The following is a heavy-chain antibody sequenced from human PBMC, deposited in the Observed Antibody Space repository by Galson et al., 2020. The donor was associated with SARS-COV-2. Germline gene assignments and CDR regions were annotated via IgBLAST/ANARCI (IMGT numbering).Heavy chain of an antibody. CDR3: ARQNYNWNYFIGYYYYYMDV. D-gene: IGHD1-7*01. CDR1: GGSISSHY. CDR2: IYYSGST. J-gene: IGHJ6*03. Sequence: SETLSLTCTVSGGSISSHYWSWIRQPPGKGLEWIGYIYYSGSTNYNPSLKSRVTISVDTSKNQFSLKLSSVTAADTAVYYCARQNYNWNYFIGYYYYYMDVWGKGTTVTVSS. V-gene: IGHV4-59*11.